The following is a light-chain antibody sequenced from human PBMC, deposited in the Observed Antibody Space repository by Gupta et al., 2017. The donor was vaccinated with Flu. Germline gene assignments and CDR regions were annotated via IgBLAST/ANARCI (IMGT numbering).Light chain of an antibody. CDR2: EDT. J-gene: IGLJ3*02. Sequence: GFTPSPSVSVSPGQTATITCSGDALAKKYAYWYKQKSGQAPQLVIYEDTKRPSGIPERISGSSSETTVTLRISGAHEDDEADYYCYAPDRSGDHGVFGGGTKLTVL. CDR1: ALAKKY. CDR3: YAPDRSGDHGV. V-gene: IGLV3-10*01.